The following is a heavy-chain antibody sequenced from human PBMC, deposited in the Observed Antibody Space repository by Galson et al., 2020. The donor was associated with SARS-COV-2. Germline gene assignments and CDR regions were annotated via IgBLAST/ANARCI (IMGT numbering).Heavy chain of an antibody. CDR1: GFRFSVYD. D-gene: IGHD1-1*01. CDR2: ISGSSTVI. J-gene: IGHJ4*02. Sequence: GGSLRLSCAASGFRFSVYDMNWVRQAPGRGLEWVSYISGSSTVIHYADSVKGRFTISRDNGENSLYLQMDSLRDEDTGLYFCARDTGTTRLADVWGQGTLVTVSS. CDR3: ARDTGTTRLADV. V-gene: IGHV3-48*02.